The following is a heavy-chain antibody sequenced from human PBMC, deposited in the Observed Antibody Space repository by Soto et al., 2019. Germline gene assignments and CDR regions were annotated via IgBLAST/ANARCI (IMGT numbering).Heavy chain of an antibody. CDR1: GFPFSSYW. J-gene: IGHJ4*02. V-gene: IGHV3-7*01. Sequence: GGSLRLSCAASGFPFSSYWMSWVRQAPGKGLEWVANIKQDGSEKYYVDSVKGRFTISRDNAKNSLYLQMNSLRAEDTAVYYCARTYCYDRSGYYYNFYWGQGTLVTVSS. CDR2: IKQDGSEK. CDR3: ARTYCYDRSGYYYNFY. D-gene: IGHD3-22*01.